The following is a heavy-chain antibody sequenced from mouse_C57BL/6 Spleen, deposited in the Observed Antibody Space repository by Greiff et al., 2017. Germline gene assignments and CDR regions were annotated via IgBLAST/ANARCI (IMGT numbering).Heavy chain of an antibody. V-gene: IGHV5-17*01. CDR3: ARGYDGNYFDY. CDR1: GFTFSDYG. D-gene: IGHD2-2*01. CDR2: ISSGSSTI. Sequence: EVKVEESGGGLVKPGGSLKLSCAASGFTFSDYGMHWVRQAPEKGLEWVAYISSGSSTIYYADTVKGRFTISRDNAKNTLFLQMTSLRSEDTAMYYCARGYDGNYFDYWGQGTTLTVSS. J-gene: IGHJ2*01.